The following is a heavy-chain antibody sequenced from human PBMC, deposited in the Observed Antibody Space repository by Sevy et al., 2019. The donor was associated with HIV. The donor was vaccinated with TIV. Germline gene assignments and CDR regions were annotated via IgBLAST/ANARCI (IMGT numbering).Heavy chain of an antibody. J-gene: IGHJ6*02. V-gene: IGHV3-30*02. Sequence: GGSLRLSCAASGFTFSNYGMHWVRQAPGKGLEWVAFIRYDGSNKNNADSVKGRFTISRDNSKNTLYLQMNSLRPEDTAVYYCAKEPVMVVDYYSMDVWGQGTTVTSP. CDR2: IRYDGSNK. CDR1: GFTFSNYG. D-gene: IGHD2-8*02. CDR3: AKEPVMVVDYYSMDV.